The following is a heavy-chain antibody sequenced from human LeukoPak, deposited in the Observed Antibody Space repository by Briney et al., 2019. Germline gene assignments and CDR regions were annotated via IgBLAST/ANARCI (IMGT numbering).Heavy chain of an antibody. D-gene: IGHD3-10*01. CDR1: GGSISSGDYY. V-gene: IGHV4-30-4*01. CDR2: IYYSGST. Sequence: PSQTLSLTCTVSGGSISSGDYYRSWIRQPPGKGLEWIGYIYYSGSTYYNPSLKSRVTISVDTSKNQFSLKLSSVTAADTAVYYCARGNYGSGSYFGWFDPWGQGTLVTVSS. J-gene: IGHJ5*02. CDR3: ARGNYGSGSYFGWFDP.